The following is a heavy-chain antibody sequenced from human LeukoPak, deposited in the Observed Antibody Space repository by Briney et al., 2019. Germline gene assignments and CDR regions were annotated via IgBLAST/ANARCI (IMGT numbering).Heavy chain of an antibody. V-gene: IGHV3-33*01. CDR1: GFSFSNNG. CDR2: IWYDGNRE. J-gene: IGHJ4*02. Sequence: GGSLRLSCAASGFSFSNNGMHWVRQAPGKGLEGVAVIWYDGNREFYADSVKGRFTISRDNSKNTLDLQMNSLRAEDTAVYYCARFTGHGDYDGGLDHWGQGTLVTVSS. D-gene: IGHD4-17*01. CDR3: ARFTGHGDYDGGLDH.